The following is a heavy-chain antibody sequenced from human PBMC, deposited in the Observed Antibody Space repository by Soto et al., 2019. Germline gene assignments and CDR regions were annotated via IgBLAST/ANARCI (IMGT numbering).Heavy chain of an antibody. V-gene: IGHV3-23*01. CDR2: ISARGGSS. J-gene: IGHJ4*02. D-gene: IGHD1-26*01. CDR1: GFSFSSYA. CDR3: AKGSIDYSAAVDH. Sequence: EVQLLESGGGLVQPGGSLRLACAASGFSFSSYAMVWVRQAPGKGLEWVSVISARGGSSSFVESVKGRYTISRDNPKNVLALEMNSLRAEDTATYFCAKGSIDYSAAVDHWGQGTLVRVSS.